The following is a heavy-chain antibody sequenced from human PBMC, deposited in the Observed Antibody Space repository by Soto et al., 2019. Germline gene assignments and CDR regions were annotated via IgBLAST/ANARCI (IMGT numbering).Heavy chain of an antibody. J-gene: IGHJ4*02. Sequence: QVQLVESGGGVVQPGRSLRLSCAASGFTFPNYGLHWVRQAPDKGLEWVAVLLYNGYTQYYADSVKGRFTISGDNSKNTLYLQMDSLQPEYTAVYYCARAPNLISWPYYFDYWGLGTLVAVSS. V-gene: IGHV3-30*04. CDR2: LLYNGYTQ. CDR1: GFTFPNYG. D-gene: IGHD6-13*01. CDR3: ARAPNLISWPYYFDY.